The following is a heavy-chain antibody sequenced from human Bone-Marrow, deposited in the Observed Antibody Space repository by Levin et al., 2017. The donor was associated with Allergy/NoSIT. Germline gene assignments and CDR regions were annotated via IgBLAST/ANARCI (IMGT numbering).Heavy chain of an antibody. D-gene: IGHD4-11*01. J-gene: IGHJ6*03. CDR3: AKDVYSNEPYQYMDV. CDR1: GFTFSSYG. Sequence: SCAASGFTFSSYGIHWVRQAPGKGLEWVAVTSDDGSNKYYAGSVKGRFTISRDNSKNTLYLQMNSLRAEDTAVYYCAKDVYSNEPYQYMDVWGKGTTVTVSS. V-gene: IGHV3-30*18. CDR2: TSDDGSNK.